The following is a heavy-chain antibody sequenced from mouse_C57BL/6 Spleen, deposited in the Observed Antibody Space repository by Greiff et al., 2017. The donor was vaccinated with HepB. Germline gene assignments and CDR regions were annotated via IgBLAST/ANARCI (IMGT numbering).Heavy chain of an antibody. V-gene: IGHV1-15*01. J-gene: IGHJ3*01. CDR2: IDPETGGT. D-gene: IGHD2-3*01. CDR3: RRVDDGLAY. Sequence: VQLQQSGAELVRPGASVTLSCKASGYTFTDYEMHWVKQTPVHGLEWIGAIDPETGGTAYNQKFKGKAILTADNSSSTAYMKLRSLTSEDSAVYYGRRVDDGLAYWGQGTLVTVSA. CDR1: GYTFTDYE.